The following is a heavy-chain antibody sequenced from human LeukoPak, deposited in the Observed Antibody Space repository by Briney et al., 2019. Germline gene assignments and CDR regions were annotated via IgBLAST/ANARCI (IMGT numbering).Heavy chain of an antibody. CDR3: ARDLGILFRWAFDF. CDR2: INAGNGNT. Sequence: ASVKVSCKASEYTFTSYALHWVRQAPGQRLEWMGWINAGNGNTKYSQEFQGRVTIIRDTSASTAYMELSSLRSEDTAVYYCARDLGILFRWAFDFWGQGTMVTVSS. V-gene: IGHV1-3*01. D-gene: IGHD2-15*01. CDR1: EYTFTSYA. J-gene: IGHJ3*01.